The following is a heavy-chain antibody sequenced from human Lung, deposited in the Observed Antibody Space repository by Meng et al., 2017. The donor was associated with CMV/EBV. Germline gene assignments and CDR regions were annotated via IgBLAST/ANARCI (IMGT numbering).Heavy chain of an antibody. D-gene: IGHD3-10*01. CDR2: IWYDGSKK. CDR1: GVTFSTYG. V-gene: IGHV3-33*01. Sequence: SGVTFSTYGMHWVRQAPGKGLEWVAMIWYDGSKKFYADSVKGRFTISRDNSKNTLYLQMNNLSVEDMAVYYCASEEGYGSGSYFGDYWSQGTLVTVSS. J-gene: IGHJ4*02. CDR3: ASEEGYGSGSYFGDY.